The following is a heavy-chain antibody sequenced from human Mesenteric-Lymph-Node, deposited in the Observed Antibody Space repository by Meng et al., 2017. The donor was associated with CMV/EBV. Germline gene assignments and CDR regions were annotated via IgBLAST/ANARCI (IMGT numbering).Heavy chain of an antibody. V-gene: IGHV3-30*02. CDR2: IRYDGINK. CDR3: AKDAIGQGLVQFHYGMDV. D-gene: IGHD6-19*01. J-gene: IGHJ6*04. CDR1: GFTFSSYW. Sequence: GESLKISCAASGFTFSSYWMSWVRQAPGKGLEWVAFIRYDGINKYYLDSVKGRFTISRDNSKNTVYLQMNSLRGEDTAVHYCAKDAIGQGLVQFHYGMDVWGKGSTVTAPQ.